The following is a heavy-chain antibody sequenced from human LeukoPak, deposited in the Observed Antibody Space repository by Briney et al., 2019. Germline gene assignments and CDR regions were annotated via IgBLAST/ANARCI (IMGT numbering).Heavy chain of an antibody. CDR3: ATSPGDRFLDY. CDR1: GGTFSSYA. V-gene: IGHV1-69*13. Sequence: SVKVSCKASGGTFSSYAISWVRQAPGQGLEWMGGIIPIFGTANYAQKFQGRVTITADESTSTTYMELSSLRSEDTAVYYCATSPGDRFLDYWGQGTLVTVSS. D-gene: IGHD7-27*01. J-gene: IGHJ4*02. CDR2: IIPIFGTA.